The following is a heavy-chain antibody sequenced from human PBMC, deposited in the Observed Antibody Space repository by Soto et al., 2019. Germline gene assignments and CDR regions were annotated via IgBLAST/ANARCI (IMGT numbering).Heavy chain of an antibody. CDR1: GGTFSSYA. Sequence: QVQLVQSGAEVKKPGSSVKVSCKASGGTFSSYAISWVRQAPGQGLEWMGGIVPIFGTANYAQKFQGRVTITADESTSTAYMELSSLRSEDTAVYYCASQKSYYYDSSGYSYWGQGTLVTVSS. CDR2: IVPIFGTA. J-gene: IGHJ4*02. CDR3: ASQKSYYYDSSGYSY. D-gene: IGHD3-22*01. V-gene: IGHV1-69*01.